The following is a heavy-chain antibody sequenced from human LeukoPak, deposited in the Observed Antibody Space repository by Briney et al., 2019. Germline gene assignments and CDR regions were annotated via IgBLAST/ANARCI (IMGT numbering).Heavy chain of an antibody. Sequence: AGSLTLSCPASGFSFRSYWMSWVRPAPGKGLDWVANIESVGSEKNYADSVKGRFTISRDHAKNSLYLQMNSLRAEDTAFYYGAGGMGWVSDYWGQGTLVTVSS. V-gene: IGHV3-7*03. J-gene: IGHJ4*02. CDR1: GFSFRSYW. CDR2: IESVGSEK. D-gene: IGHD6-19*01. CDR3: AGGMGWVSDY.